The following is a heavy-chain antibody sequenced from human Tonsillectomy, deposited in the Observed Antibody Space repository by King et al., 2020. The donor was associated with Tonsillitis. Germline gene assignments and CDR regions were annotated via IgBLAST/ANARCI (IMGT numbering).Heavy chain of an antibody. J-gene: IGHJ6*02. D-gene: IGHD4-17*01. Sequence: VQLVESGAEVKKPGASVKVSCKTSGYTFTSYDINWVRQATGQGLEWVGWMNPDSGNTGYELKFQGRVTMTRNTSISTVYMELSSLRSEDTAVYYCARANLGDYGRYGMDVWGQGTTVTVSS. V-gene: IGHV1-8*02. CDR1: GYTFTSYD. CDR3: ARANLGDYGRYGMDV. CDR2: MNPDSGNT.